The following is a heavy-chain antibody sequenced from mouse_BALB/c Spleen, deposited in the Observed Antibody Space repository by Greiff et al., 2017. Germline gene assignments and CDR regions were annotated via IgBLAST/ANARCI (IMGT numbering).Heavy chain of an antibody. CDR1: GYSITSDYA. Sequence: EVKLMESGPGLVKPSQSLSLTCTVTGYSITSDYAWNWIRQFPGNKLEWMGYISYSGSTSSNPSLKSRISITRDTSKNQFFLQLNSVTTEDTATYYCARRRGGYYDAMDYWGQGTSVTVSS. V-gene: IGHV3-2*02. D-gene: IGHD2-2*01. CDR3: ARRRGGYYDAMDY. J-gene: IGHJ4*01. CDR2: ISYSGST.